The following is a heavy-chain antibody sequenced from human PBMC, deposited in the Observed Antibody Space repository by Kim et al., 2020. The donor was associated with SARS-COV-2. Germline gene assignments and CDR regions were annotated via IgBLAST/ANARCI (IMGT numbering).Heavy chain of an antibody. J-gene: IGHJ4*02. V-gene: IGHV4-39*01. Sequence: NPSLKSRVTISVDTSKNQFSRKLSSVTAADTAVYYCAAYSSGWFPPLFDYWGQGTLVTVSS. CDR3: AAYSSGWFPPLFDY. D-gene: IGHD6-19*01.